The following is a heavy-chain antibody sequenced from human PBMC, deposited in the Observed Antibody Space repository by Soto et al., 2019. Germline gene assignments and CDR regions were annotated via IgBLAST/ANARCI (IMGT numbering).Heavy chain of an antibody. CDR3: ARVFRYSSSYLDY. J-gene: IGHJ4*02. CDR1: GGSGSSGSYY. V-gene: IGHV4-61*01. CDR2: IYYSGST. Sequence: QVQLQESGPGLVKPSETLSLTCTVSGGSGSSGSYYWSWIRQPPGKGLEWIGYIYYSGSTNYNPSLKSRVTISVDTAKNQFSLKLSSVTAADTAVYYCARVFRYSSSYLDYWGQGTLVTVSS. D-gene: IGHD6-6*01.